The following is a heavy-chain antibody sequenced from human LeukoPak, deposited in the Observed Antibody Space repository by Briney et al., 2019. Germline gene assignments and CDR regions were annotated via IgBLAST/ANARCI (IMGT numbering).Heavy chain of an antibody. V-gene: IGHV1-46*01. CDR3: ASDGIEGDYYYMDV. CDR1: GYTFTSYG. Sequence: ASVKVSCKASGYTFTSYGISWVRQAPGQGLEWMGINNPGGGTVVHGQKFQGRVSMTRDMSTSTVYMELSSLTSEDTAVYYCASDGIEGDYYYMDVWGRGTTVTVSS. D-gene: IGHD1-14*01. J-gene: IGHJ6*03. CDR2: NNPGGGTV.